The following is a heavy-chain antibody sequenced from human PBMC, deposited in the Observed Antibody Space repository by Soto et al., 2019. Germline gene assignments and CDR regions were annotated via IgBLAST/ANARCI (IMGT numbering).Heavy chain of an antibody. CDR2: IIPIFGTA. CDR3: ARDWPNGGGYYTIGY. D-gene: IGHD3-3*01. J-gene: IGHJ4*02. V-gene: IGHV1-69*13. CDR1: GGTFSSYA. Sequence: SVKVSCKASGGTFSSYAISWVRQAPGQGLEWMGGIIPIFGTANYAQKFQGRVTITADESTSTAYMELSSLRSEDTAVYYCARDWPNGGGYYTIGYWGQGTLVTVSS.